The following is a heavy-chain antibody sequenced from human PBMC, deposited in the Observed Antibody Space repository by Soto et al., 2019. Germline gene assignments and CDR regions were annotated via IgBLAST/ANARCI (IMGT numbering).Heavy chain of an antibody. CDR3: ASGYCSGGSCYYNLDY. CDR1: GGSISSGGYY. J-gene: IGHJ4*02. Sequence: QVQLQESGPGLVKPSQTLSLTCTVSGGSISSGGYYWSWIRQHPGKGLEWIGYIYYSGSTYYNPSLKSRVTISVATSKNQFSLKLSSVTAADTAVYYCASGYCSGGSCYYNLDYLGQGTLVTVSS. CDR2: IYYSGST. V-gene: IGHV4-31*03. D-gene: IGHD2-15*01.